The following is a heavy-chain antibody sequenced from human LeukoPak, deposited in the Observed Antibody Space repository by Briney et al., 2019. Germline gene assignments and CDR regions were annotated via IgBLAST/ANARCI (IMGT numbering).Heavy chain of an antibody. V-gene: IGHV3-66*01. CDR3: AKDFGSSWYYCFDY. CDR1: GFTVSSNY. D-gene: IGHD6-13*01. CDR2: IYSGGST. Sequence: GGSLRLSCAASGFTVSSNYMSWVRQAPGKGLEWVSVIYSGGSTYYADSVKGRFTISRDNSKNTLYLQMNSLRAEDTAVYYCAKDFGSSWYYCFDYWGQGTLVTVSS. J-gene: IGHJ4*02.